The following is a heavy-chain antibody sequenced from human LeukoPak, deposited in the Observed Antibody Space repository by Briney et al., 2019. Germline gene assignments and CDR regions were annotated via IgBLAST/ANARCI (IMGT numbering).Heavy chain of an antibody. CDR3: AKDLDTVLGPHGSGSDY. CDR2: ISGSGGST. J-gene: IGHJ4*02. V-gene: IGHV3-23*01. CDR1: GFTFSSYA. Sequence: GGSLRLSCAASGFTFSSYAMSWVRQAPGKGLEWVSAISGSGGSTYYADSVKGRFTISRDNSKNTLYLQMNSLRAEDTAVYYCAKDLDTVLGPHGSGSDYWGQGTLVTVSS. D-gene: IGHD3-10*01.